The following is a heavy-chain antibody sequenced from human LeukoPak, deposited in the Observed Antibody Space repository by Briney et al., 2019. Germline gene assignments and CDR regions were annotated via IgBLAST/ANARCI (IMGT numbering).Heavy chain of an antibody. Sequence: SETLSLTCAVYGGSFSGYYWSWIRQPPGKGLEWIGEINHSGSTNYNPSLKSRVTISVDTSKNQFSLKLSSVTAADTAVYYCARGARLRYFDWLLSGWFDPWGQGTLVTVSS. D-gene: IGHD3-9*01. V-gene: IGHV4-34*01. CDR2: INHSGST. CDR1: GGSFSGYY. J-gene: IGHJ5*02. CDR3: ARGARLRYFDWLLSGWFDP.